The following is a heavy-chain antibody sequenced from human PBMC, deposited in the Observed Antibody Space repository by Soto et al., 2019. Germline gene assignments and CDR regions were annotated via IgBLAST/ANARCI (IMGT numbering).Heavy chain of an antibody. J-gene: IGHJ4*02. Sequence: QVQLVQSGAEVKKPGSSVKVSCKASGGIFSTYAISWLRQAPGQGLEWMGGIIPLFGTPNYAQRFQGRVTITAEQSTSKAYMEPSRLRSEYTALYFCARDRDDYGSGNYYNRIDFWGQGTLVTVSS. CDR2: IIPLFGTP. V-gene: IGHV1-69*01. D-gene: IGHD3-10*01. CDR1: GGIFSTYA. CDR3: ARDRDDYGSGNYYNRIDF.